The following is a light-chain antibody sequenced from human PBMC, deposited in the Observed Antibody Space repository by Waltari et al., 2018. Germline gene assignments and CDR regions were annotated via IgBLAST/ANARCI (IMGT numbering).Light chain of an antibody. CDR1: QRISSH. Sequence: EIVMTQSPATLSVSPGERATLSCRASQRISSHLAWYQQKPGQAPRLLIYGASTRATGIPARFSGSGSGTEFTLTISSLQSEDFAVYCCHQYYLTPWTFGQGTKLEIK. J-gene: IGKJ1*01. V-gene: IGKV3-15*01. CDR2: GAS. CDR3: HQYYLTPWT.